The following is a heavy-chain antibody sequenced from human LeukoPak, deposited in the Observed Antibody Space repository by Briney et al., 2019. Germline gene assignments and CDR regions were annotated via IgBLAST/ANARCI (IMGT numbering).Heavy chain of an antibody. CDR3: ARHEGSGWHGYFDL. CDR2: IYYSGST. D-gene: IGHD6-19*01. V-gene: IGHV4-59*08. CDR1: GGSISSYY. Sequence: SETLSLTCTVSGGSISSYYWSWIRQPPGKGLEWIGYIYYSGSTNYNPSLKSRVTISVDTSKTQFSLKLSSVTAADTAVYYCARHEGSGWHGYFDLWGRGTLVTVYS. J-gene: IGHJ2*01.